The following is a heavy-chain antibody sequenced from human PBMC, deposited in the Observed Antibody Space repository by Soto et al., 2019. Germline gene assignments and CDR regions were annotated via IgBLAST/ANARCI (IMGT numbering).Heavy chain of an antibody. CDR3: ARDRSNCDFWSGYECYYYMDV. CDR2: INAGNGNT. J-gene: IGHJ6*03. D-gene: IGHD3-3*01. V-gene: IGHV1-3*01. CDR1: GYTFTSYA. Sequence: ASVKVSCKASGYTFTSYAMHWVRQAPGQRLEWMGWINAGNGNTKYSQKFQGRVTITRDTSASTAYMELSSLRSEDTAVYYCARDRSNCDFWSGYECYYYMDVWGKGTTVTVSS.